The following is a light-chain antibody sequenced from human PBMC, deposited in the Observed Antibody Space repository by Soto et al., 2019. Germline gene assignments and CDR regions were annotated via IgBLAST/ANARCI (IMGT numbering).Light chain of an antibody. CDR1: QSISSY. V-gene: IGKV1-39*01. CDR2: AAS. CDR3: QQSYSTPFT. J-gene: IGKJ3*01. Sequence: DIQMTQSPSSLSASVGDSVTITCXASQSISSYLNWYQQKPGKAPKLLIYAASSLQSGVPSRFSGSGSGTDFTLTISSLQPEDFATYYCQQSYSTPFTFGPGAKVDIK.